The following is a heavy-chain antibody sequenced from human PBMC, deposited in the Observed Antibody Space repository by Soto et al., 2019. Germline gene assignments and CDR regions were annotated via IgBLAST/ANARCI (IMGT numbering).Heavy chain of an antibody. J-gene: IGHJ4*02. CDR2: IYYSGST. D-gene: IGHD2-15*01. CDR3: ARDPVGYCSGGSCYSWDY. V-gene: IGHV4-31*02. Sequence: PGKGLEWIGYIYYSGSTYYNPYLKSRVTISVDTSKNQFSLKLSSVTAADTAVYYCARDPVGYCSGGSCYSWDYWGQGTLVTVSS.